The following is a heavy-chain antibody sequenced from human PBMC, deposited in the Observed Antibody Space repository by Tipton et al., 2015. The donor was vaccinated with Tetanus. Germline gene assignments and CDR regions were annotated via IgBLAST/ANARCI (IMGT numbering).Heavy chain of an antibody. Sequence: LSLTCTVSGGSISSSSYYWGWIRQPPGKGLEWIGSIYYSGSTYYNPSLKSRVTISVDTSKNQFSLKLSSVTAADTAVYYCASHYGSGSDDAFDIWGQGTMVTVSS. CDR3: ASHYGSGSDDAFDI. V-gene: IGHV4-39*07. D-gene: IGHD3-10*01. J-gene: IGHJ3*02. CDR1: GGSISSSSYY. CDR2: IYYSGST.